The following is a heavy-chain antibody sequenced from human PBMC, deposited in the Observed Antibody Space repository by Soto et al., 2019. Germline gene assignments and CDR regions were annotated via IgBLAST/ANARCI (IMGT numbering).Heavy chain of an antibody. Sequence: GGSLRLSCAASGYAFSNYAMTWVRQAPGKGLEWVSVLSGTGDTTYYAASVKGRFTISRDNSKSTLYLQMNSLRAEDTALYYCAKSSSANSYSALDSWGQGTSVTVSS. CDR2: LSGTGDTT. D-gene: IGHD2-2*02. V-gene: IGHV3-23*01. J-gene: IGHJ4*02. CDR3: AKSSSANSYSALDS. CDR1: GYAFSNYA.